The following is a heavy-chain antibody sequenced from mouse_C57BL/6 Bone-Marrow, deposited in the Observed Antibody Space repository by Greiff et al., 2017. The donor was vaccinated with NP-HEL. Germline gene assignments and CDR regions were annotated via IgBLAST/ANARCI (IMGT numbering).Heavy chain of an antibody. CDR3: ARPAGSWYFDV. J-gene: IGHJ1*03. Sequence: EVMLVESGGGLVQPGGSLKLSCAASGFTFSDYYMYWVRQTPEQRLEWVAYISNGGGSTYYPDTVKGRFTISRDNAKNTLYLQMSRLKSEDTAMYYCARPAGSWYFDVWGTGTTVTVSS. V-gene: IGHV5-12*01. CDR1: GFTFSDYY. CDR2: ISNGGGST.